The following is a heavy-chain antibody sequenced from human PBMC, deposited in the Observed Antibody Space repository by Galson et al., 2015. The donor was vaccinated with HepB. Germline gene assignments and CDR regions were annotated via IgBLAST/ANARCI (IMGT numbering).Heavy chain of an antibody. D-gene: IGHD3-22*01. V-gene: IGHV3-69-1*02. CDR2: ISSSSTI. Sequence: SLRLSCAASGFTFSDYYMNWVRQAPGKGLEWVSSISSSSTIYYADSVKGRFTISRDNAKNSLYLQMNSLRAEDTAVYYCARDRRPLQYWLLTFDYWGQGTLVTVSS. CDR3: ARDRRPLQYWLLTFDY. CDR1: GFTFSDYY. J-gene: IGHJ4*02.